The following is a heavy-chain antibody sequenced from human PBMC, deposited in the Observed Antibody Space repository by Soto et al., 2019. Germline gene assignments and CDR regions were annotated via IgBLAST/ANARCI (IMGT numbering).Heavy chain of an antibody. CDR2: IYYRGST. CDR3: ARFNWYFDL. CDR1: GGSISSYY. J-gene: IGHJ2*01. V-gene: IGHV4-59*01. Sequence: SETLSLTCTVSGGSISSYYWSWIRQPPGKGLEWNGYIYYRGSTNYNPSLKSRVTISVDTSKNQFSLKLSSVAAADTAMYYCARFNWYFDLWGRGTLVTVSS.